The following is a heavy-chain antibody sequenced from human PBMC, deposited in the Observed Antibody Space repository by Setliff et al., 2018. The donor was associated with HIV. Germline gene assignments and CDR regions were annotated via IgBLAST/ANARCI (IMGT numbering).Heavy chain of an antibody. D-gene: IGHD3-22*01. CDR2: IYPGDSDT. CDR3: ARLTYYYDSSGYYSDNYYMDV. CDR1: GYSFTTHW. Sequence: GESLKISCKGSGYSFTTHWIGWVRQMPGKGLEWMGIIYPGDSDTRYSPSFQGQVTISADKSISTAYLQWSSLKASDTAMYYCARLTYYYDSSGYYSDNYYMDVWGKGTTVTVS. J-gene: IGHJ6*03. V-gene: IGHV5-51*01.